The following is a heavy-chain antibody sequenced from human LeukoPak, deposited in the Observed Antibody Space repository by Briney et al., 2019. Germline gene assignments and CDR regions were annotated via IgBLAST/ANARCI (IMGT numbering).Heavy chain of an antibody. D-gene: IGHD6-13*01. CDR3: AKGQQLVQGWFDP. V-gene: IGHV1-8*01. CDR2: MNPNSGNT. CDR1: GYTFTSYD. J-gene: IGHJ5*02. Sequence: ASVTVSFRASGYTFTSYDINWVRQATGQGLEWMGWMNPNSGNTGYAQKFQGRVTMTRNTSMSTAYMELSSLRSEDTAVYYCAKGQQLVQGWFDPWGQGTLVTVSS.